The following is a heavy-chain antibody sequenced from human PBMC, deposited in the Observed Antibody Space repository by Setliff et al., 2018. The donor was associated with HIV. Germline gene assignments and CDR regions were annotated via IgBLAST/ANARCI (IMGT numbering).Heavy chain of an antibody. CDR3: ARGVVVDTTLDS. CDR2: IYHTGSS. D-gene: IGHD2-15*01. Sequence: SETLSLTCDVSGFSISSRYYWGWIRQSPGKGLEWIGNIYHTGSSYYNPSLNDRATISLDTSKNQFSLKLNSVTAADTAVYYCARGVVVDTTLDSWGQGTLVTVSS. V-gene: IGHV4-38-2*01. CDR1: GFSISSRYY. J-gene: IGHJ4*02.